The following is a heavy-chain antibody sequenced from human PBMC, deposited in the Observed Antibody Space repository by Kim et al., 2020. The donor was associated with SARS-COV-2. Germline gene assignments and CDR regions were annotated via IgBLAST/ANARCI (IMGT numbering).Heavy chain of an antibody. Sequence: GESLKISCKGSGFKFTDYWIAWVRQMPGKGLEWMGIIYPGDSETRYSPSFRGQVTISADKSTAYLQCNRLKASDTAKYYCARGWYYGNGMDVWGQGTTVIVSS. J-gene: IGHJ6*02. CDR3: ARGWYYGNGMDV. V-gene: IGHV5-51*01. CDR1: GFKFTDYW. CDR2: IYPGDSET. D-gene: IGHD3-3*01.